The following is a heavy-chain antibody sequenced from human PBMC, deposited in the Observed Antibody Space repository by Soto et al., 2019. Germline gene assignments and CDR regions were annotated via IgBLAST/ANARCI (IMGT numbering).Heavy chain of an antibody. Sequence: SETMSLTCAVSGYSISSGYYWGWIRQPPGKGLEWIGSIYHSGSTYYNPSLKSRVTISVDTSKNQLSLKLSSVTAADTAVYYCARVHYYGSGSYQPYPYFDYWGQGTLVTVSS. V-gene: IGHV4-38-2*01. CDR2: IYHSGST. CDR1: GYSISSGYY. CDR3: ARVHYYGSGSYQPYPYFDY. D-gene: IGHD3-10*01. J-gene: IGHJ4*02.